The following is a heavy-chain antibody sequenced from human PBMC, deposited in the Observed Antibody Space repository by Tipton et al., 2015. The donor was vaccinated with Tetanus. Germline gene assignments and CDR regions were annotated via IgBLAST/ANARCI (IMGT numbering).Heavy chain of an antibody. CDR3: ATKASPGLRNDY. CDR2: VSSSGNS. CDR1: GGSVSSYY. V-gene: IGHV4-4*07. D-gene: IGHD1-14*01. Sequence: TLSLTCTVSGGSVSSYYWTWFRQPPGKRLEWIGFVSSSGNSNYSPSLTGRVSMSLDTSKQQFSLSLTSATAADTAVYYCATKASPGLRNDYWGQGTLVTVSS. J-gene: IGHJ4*02.